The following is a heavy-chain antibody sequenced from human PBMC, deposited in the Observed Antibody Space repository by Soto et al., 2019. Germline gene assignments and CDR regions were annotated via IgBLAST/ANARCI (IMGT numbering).Heavy chain of an antibody. D-gene: IGHD3-10*01. J-gene: IGHJ6*02. Sequence: SETLSLTCTVSGGSISSGGYYWSWIRQHPGKGLEWIGYIYYSGSTYYNPSLKSRVTISVDTSKNQFSLKLSSVTAADTAVYYCARDRYYYGSGSFTQNYYYYGMDVWGQGTTVTVSS. CDR3: ARDRYYYGSGSFTQNYYYYGMDV. CDR2: IYYSGST. CDR1: GGSISSGGYY. V-gene: IGHV4-31*03.